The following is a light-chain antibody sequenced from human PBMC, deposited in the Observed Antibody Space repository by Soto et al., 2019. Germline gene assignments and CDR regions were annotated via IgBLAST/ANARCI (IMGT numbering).Light chain of an antibody. V-gene: IGLV2-14*01. J-gene: IGLJ1*01. CDR1: SSDVGGYNY. Sequence: QSVLTQPASVSGSPGQSITISCTGTSSDVGGYNYVSWYQQHPGKAPNLMIYDVSNRPSGVSNRFSGSKSGNTASLTISGLQAEADADYYCSSYTSSSTLAVFGTGTKVTVL. CDR2: DVS. CDR3: SSYTSSSTLAV.